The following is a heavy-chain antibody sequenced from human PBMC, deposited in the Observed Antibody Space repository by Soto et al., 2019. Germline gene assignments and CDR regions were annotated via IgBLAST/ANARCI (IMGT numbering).Heavy chain of an antibody. CDR3: ARPRGYSYVLPAS. J-gene: IGHJ5*02. V-gene: IGHV3-48*02. CDR2: ISSSSSTI. Sequence: EVQLVESGGGLVQPGGSLRLSCAASGFSFSSYNMNWVRQAPGKGLEWVSYISSSSSTIYYADSVKGRFTISRDNAKNSLYLQMNSLRDEDTAVYYCARPRGYSYVLPASWGQGTLVTVSS. CDR1: GFSFSSYN. D-gene: IGHD5-18*01.